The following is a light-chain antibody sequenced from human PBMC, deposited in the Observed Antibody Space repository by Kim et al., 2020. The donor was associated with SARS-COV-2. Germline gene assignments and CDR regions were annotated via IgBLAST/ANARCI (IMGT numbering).Light chain of an antibody. V-gene: IGLV2-14*04. CDR3: SSYTSSSTLV. CDR1: SSYVGGYNY. CDR2: DVS. J-gene: IGLJ3*02. Sequence: GQSITIACTGTSSYVGGYNYVSWYQQHPGKAPQLMIYDVSKRPSGVSNRFSGSKSGNTASLTISGLQAEDEADYYCSSYTSSSTLVFGGGTQLTVL.